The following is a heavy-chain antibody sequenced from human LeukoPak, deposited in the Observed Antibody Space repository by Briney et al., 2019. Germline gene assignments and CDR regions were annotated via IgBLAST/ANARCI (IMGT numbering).Heavy chain of an antibody. Sequence: GGSLRLSCAASGFTFSSYAMSWVRQAPGKGLEWVSAISGSGGSTYYADSVKGRFTISRDNSKNTLYPQMNSLRAEDTAVYYCARAGGRYQLLTYYYYGMDVWGQGTTVTVSS. J-gene: IGHJ6*02. CDR3: ARAGGRYQLLTYYYYGMDV. CDR2: ISGSGGST. CDR1: GFTFSSYA. V-gene: IGHV3-23*01. D-gene: IGHD2-2*01.